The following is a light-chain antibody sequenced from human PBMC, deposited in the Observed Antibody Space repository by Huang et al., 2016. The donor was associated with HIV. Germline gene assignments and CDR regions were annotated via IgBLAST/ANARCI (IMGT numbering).Light chain of an antibody. CDR3: QQYYTVPWT. Sequence: DIVLTRSPHSLAVSLGERATINCKSSQSLLYRSNNKNHLVWYQQKPGQPPKLLMYWASTRESGVPDRFSASGSGTDFTLTISSLQAEDVAVYYCQQYYTVPWTFGQGTKVEI. J-gene: IGKJ1*01. CDR1: QSLLYRSNNKNH. CDR2: WAS. V-gene: IGKV4-1*01.